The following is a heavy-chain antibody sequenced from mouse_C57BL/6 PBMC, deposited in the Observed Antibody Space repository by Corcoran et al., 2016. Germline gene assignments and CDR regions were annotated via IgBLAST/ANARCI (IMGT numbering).Heavy chain of an antibody. J-gene: IGHJ2*01. Sequence: QVQLQQSGPELVKPGASVKISCKASGYGFTSYYIHWVKQRPGQGLEWIGWIYPGSGNTKYNEKFKGKATLTADTSSSTAYMQLSSLTSEDSAVYYCARSTGTAYFDYWGQGTTLTVSS. CDR2: IYPGSGNT. V-gene: IGHV1-66*01. CDR1: GYGFTSYY. D-gene: IGHD4-1*02. CDR3: ARSTGTAYFDY.